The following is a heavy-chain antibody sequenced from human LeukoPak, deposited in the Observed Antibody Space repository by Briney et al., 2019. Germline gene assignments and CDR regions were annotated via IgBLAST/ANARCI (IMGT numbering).Heavy chain of an antibody. Sequence: SETLSLTCAVSGGSITTRNFWSWIRQPPGKGLEWIGSIYFSGSTYYNPSLKSRVTISVDTSKNQFSLKLSSVTAADTAVYYCARANRGYSYYIWGQGTMVTVSS. CDR3: ARANRGYSYYI. CDR1: GGSITTRNF. CDR2: IYFSGST. V-gene: IGHV4-39*01. D-gene: IGHD5-18*01. J-gene: IGHJ3*02.